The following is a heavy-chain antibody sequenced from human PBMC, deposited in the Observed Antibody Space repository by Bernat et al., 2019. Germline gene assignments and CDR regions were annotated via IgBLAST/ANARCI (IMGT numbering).Heavy chain of an antibody. CDR3: AREESTSSSRHWYFDL. CDR2: IYTGGTT. D-gene: IGHD6-6*01. J-gene: IGHJ2*01. V-gene: IGHV3-53*01. CDR1: GFTVSSNY. Sequence: EVQLVESGGGLIQPGGSLRLSCAASGFTVSSNYMSWVRQTPGKGLEWVSVIYTGGTTFYADSVQGRFTISRDLSKNTLYLQMNNLRADDTALYYCAREESTSSSRHWYFDLWGRGTLVTVSS.